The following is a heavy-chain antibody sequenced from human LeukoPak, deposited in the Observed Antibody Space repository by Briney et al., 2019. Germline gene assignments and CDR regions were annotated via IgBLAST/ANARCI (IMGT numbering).Heavy chain of an antibody. CDR1: GFTFSSYW. CDR2: IRQDGSEK. J-gene: IGHJ4*02. CDR3: ARDVFSGSYLDY. D-gene: IGHD3-10*01. Sequence: PGGSLRLSCAASGFTFSSYWMTWVRQAPGKGLEWVANIRQDGSEKYYVDSVKGRFTISRDNAKNSLYLQMNSLRAEDTAVYYCARDVFSGSYLDYWGQGPLVTVSS. V-gene: IGHV3-7*01.